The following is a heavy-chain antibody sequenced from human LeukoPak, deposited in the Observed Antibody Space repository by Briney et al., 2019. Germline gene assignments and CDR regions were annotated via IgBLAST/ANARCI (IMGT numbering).Heavy chain of an antibody. V-gene: IGHV3-30*18. Sequence: GGSLRLSCAASGFTFSRYAMHWVRQAPGMGLAWVAVISDDGRNEYYLESVKGRFTISRDNSKNTFYLQMNSLTTEDTAVYYCAKTRPRFVVSGSVDNWGQGTLVTVSS. D-gene: IGHD2-15*01. CDR2: ISDDGRNE. CDR1: GFTFSRYA. J-gene: IGHJ4*02. CDR3: AKTRPRFVVSGSVDN.